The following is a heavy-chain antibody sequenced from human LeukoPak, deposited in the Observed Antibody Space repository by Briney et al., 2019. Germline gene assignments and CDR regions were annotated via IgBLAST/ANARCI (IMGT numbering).Heavy chain of an antibody. CDR2: INPNSGGT. V-gene: IGHV1-2*02. D-gene: IGHD2-21*01. CDR3: ARGLASYMDV. Sequence: ASVKVSCKASGYTFTGYYMHWVRQAPGQGLEWMGRINPNSGGTNYVQKFQGRVTMTRDTSISTAYMELSRLRSEDTAVYYCARGLASYMDVWGKGTTVTVSS. J-gene: IGHJ6*03. CDR1: GYTFTGYY.